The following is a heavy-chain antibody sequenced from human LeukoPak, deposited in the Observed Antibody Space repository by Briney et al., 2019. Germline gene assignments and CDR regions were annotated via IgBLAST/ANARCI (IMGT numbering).Heavy chain of an antibody. CDR2: IIPILGIA. CDR3: ARDVDYGDYVVDWFDP. D-gene: IGHD4-17*01. V-gene: IGHV1-69*04. Sequence: SVKVSCKASGYTFTSYGISWVRQAPGQGLEWMGRIIPILGIANYAQKFQGRVTITADKSTSTAYMELSSLRSEDTAVYYCARDVDYGDYVVDWFDPWGQGTLVTVSS. J-gene: IGHJ5*02. CDR1: GYTFTSYG.